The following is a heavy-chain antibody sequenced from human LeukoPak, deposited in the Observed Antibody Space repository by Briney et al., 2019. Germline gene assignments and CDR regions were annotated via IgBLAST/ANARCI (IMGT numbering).Heavy chain of an antibody. CDR3: ARGAAVAGNFDY. D-gene: IGHD6-19*01. V-gene: IGHV4-61*05. CDR2: IYTSGST. Sequence: SETLSLICTVSGGSISSSSYYWGWIRQPPGKGLEWIGRIYTSGSTNYNPSLKSRVTMSVDTSKNQFSLKLSSVTAADTAVYYCARGAAVAGNFDYWGQGTLVTVSS. CDR1: GGSISSSSYY. J-gene: IGHJ4*02.